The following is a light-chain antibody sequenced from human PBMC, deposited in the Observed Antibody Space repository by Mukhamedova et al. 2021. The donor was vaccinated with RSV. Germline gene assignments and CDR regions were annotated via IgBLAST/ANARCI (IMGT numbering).Light chain of an antibody. CDR3: QSYDSSAVV. J-gene: IGLJ2*01. CDR1: SGSIASNY. V-gene: IGLV6-57*02. Sequence: GSSGSIASNYVQWYQQRPGSAPTTVIYEDNQRPSGVPDRFSGSIDSSSNSASLTISGLKTEDEADYYCQSYDSSAVVFGGGTKLTV. CDR2: EDN.